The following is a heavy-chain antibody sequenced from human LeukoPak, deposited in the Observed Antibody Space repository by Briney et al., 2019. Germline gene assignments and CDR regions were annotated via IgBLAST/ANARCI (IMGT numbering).Heavy chain of an antibody. CDR2: ISSSSSYI. CDR1: GFTFDDYA. Sequence: GGSLRLSCAASGFTFDDYAMHWVRQAPGKGLEWVSSISSSSSYIYYSDSVKGRFTISRDNAKNSLYLQMNSLRAEDTAVYYCARDSRDGYNWGRYYHGMDVWGQGTTVTVS. D-gene: IGHD5-24*01. CDR3: ARDSRDGYNWGRYYHGMDV. V-gene: IGHV3-21*01. J-gene: IGHJ6*02.